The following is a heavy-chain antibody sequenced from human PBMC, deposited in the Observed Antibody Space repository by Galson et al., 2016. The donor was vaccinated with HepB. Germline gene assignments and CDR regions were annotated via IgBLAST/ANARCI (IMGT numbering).Heavy chain of an antibody. CDR3: ATAGGTTRYNYYYGMDV. CDR2: FDPEGDEI. Sequence: SVKVSCKVSGYSLSDLSINWVRQAPGKGLEWMGNFDPEGDEIVHAESCQDKVTLTGDTSTDTAYMELTTLRSEDSAVYYCATAGGTTRYNYYYGMDVWGKGTTVIVSS. J-gene: IGHJ6*04. D-gene: IGHD1-14*01. V-gene: IGHV1-24*01. CDR1: GYSLSDLS.